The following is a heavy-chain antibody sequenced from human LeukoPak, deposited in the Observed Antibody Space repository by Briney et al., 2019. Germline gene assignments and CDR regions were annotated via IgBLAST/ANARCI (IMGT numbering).Heavy chain of an antibody. CDR1: GFTFSSYA. V-gene: IGHV3-30*04. J-gene: IGHJ4*02. D-gene: IGHD3-10*01. Sequence: GGSLRLSCAASGFTFSSYAMHWVRQAPGKGLEWVAVISYDGSNKYYADSVKGRFTISRDNSKNTLYLQMNSLRAEDTAVYYCATPQGWFGEYHHGGIDYWGQGTLSPSPQ. CDR3: ATPQGWFGEYHHGGIDY. CDR2: ISYDGSNK.